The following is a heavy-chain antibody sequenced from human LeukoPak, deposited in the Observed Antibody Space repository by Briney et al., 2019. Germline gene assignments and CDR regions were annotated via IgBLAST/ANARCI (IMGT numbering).Heavy chain of an antibody. CDR3: ARGTERASWFDP. J-gene: IGHJ5*02. Sequence: KPSETLSLTCAVYGVSFSGYYWSWIRQPPGKGLEWIGEINHSGSTNYNPSLKSRVTISVDTSKNQFSLKLSSVTAADTAVYYCARGTERASWFDPWGQGTLVTVSS. V-gene: IGHV4-34*01. CDR1: GVSFSGYY. CDR2: INHSGST. D-gene: IGHD1-1*01.